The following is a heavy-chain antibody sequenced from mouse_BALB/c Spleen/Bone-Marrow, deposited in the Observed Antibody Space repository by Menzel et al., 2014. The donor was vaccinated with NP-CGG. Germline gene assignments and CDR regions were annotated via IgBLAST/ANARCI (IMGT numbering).Heavy chain of an antibody. CDR2: ISSGGST. D-gene: IGHD1-2*01. Sequence: DVQLVESGGGLVKPGGSLKLSCAASGFTFSSYAMSWVRQTPEKRLEWVASISSGGSTYYPDSVKGRFTISRDNARNILYLQMSSLRSEDTAMYYCARAGTTASAWFAYWGQGLWSLSLQ. CDR3: ARAGTTASAWFAY. V-gene: IGHV5-6-5*01. CDR1: GFTFSSYA. J-gene: IGHJ3*01.